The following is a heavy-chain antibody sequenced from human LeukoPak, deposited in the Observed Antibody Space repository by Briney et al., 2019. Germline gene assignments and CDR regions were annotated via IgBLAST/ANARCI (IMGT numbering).Heavy chain of an antibody. D-gene: IGHD3-10*01. J-gene: IGHJ4*02. V-gene: IGHV3-23*01. CDR1: GFTFSNCP. CDR2: ISGSGGST. Sequence: GGSLRLSCAASGFTFSNCPMTWVRQAPGKGLEWVSSISGSGGSTYYADSVKGRFTISRGNSKNTLYLQMNSLRAEDTAVYYCASGITLLRGVMDFWGQGTLVTVSS. CDR3: ASGITLLRGVMDF.